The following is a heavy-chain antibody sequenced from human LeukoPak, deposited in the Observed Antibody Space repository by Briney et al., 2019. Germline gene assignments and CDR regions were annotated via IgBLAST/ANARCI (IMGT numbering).Heavy chain of an antibody. D-gene: IGHD4-17*01. CDR3: ASTSESYGDYVALDY. Sequence: GASVKVSCKASGGTFRSYAISWVRQAPGQGLEWMGRIIPILGIANSAQKFKGRVTITAATYTSTAYMELSSLRSEDTAVYSCASTSESYGDYVALDYWGQGTLVTVSS. V-gene: IGHV1-69*04. CDR1: GGTFRSYA. CDR2: IIPILGIA. J-gene: IGHJ4*02.